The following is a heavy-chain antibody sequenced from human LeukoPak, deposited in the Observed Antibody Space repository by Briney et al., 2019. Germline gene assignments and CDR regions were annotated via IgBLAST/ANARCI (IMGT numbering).Heavy chain of an antibody. CDR1: GYTFTGYY. D-gene: IGHD6-19*01. CDR3: ARDRARWAVAGTLSWGY. CDR2: INPNSGGT. V-gene: IGHV1-2*02. Sequence: GASVKVSCKASGYTFTGYYMHWVRQAPGQGLEWMGWINPNSGGTNYAQKFQGRVIMTRDTSISTAYMELSRLRSDDTAVYYCARDRARWAVAGTLSWGYWGQGTLVTVSS. J-gene: IGHJ4*02.